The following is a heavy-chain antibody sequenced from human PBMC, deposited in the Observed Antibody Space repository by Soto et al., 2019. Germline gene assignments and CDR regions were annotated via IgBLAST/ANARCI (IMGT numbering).Heavy chain of an antibody. V-gene: IGHV4-30-2*01. CDR3: ARAPNCSGGSCYSFDY. CDR1: GGSISSGGYS. Sequence: SETLSLTCAVSGGSISSGGYSWSWIRQPPGKGLEWIGYIYHSGSTYYNPSLKSRVTISVDRSKNQFSLKLSSVTAADTAVYYCARAPNCSGGSCYSFDYWGQGTLVTVSS. J-gene: IGHJ4*02. D-gene: IGHD2-15*01. CDR2: IYHSGST.